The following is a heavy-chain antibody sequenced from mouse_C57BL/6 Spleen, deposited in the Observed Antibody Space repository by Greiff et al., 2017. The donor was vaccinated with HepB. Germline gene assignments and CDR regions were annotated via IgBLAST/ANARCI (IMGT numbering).Heavy chain of an antibody. J-gene: IGHJ4*01. CDR3: TTGGYPFYYAMDY. V-gene: IGHV1-82*01. D-gene: IGHD2-2*01. CDR1: GYAFSSSW. CDR2: IYPGDGDT. Sequence: VKLQQSGPELVKPGASVKISCKASGYAFSSSWMNWVKQRPGKGLEWIGRIYPGDGDTNYNGKFKGKATLTADKSSNTAYLQLSSLTSEDTAVYYCTTGGYPFYYAMDYWGQGTSVTVSS.